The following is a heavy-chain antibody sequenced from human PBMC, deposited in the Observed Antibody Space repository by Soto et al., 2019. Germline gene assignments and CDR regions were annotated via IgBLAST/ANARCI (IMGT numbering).Heavy chain of an antibody. CDR3: TTDRAIAVRPLFDT. J-gene: IGHJ4*02. CDR2: IKSKADGGTT. Sequence: EVQLVESGGGLVQPGGSLTLSCEASGITLSDAWMGWVRQAPGKGLQWVGRIKSKADGGTTDYAAPVNGKFTISRDASKNALYLQMKFLETRDTAVYYCTTDRAIAVRPLFDTWGQGTLVTVSP. D-gene: IGHD6-6*01. V-gene: IGHV3-15*01. CDR1: GITLSDAW.